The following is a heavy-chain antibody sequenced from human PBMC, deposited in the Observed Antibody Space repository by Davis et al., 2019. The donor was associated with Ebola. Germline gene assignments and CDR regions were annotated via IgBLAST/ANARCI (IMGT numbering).Heavy chain of an antibody. CDR3: AKDVYYNFWSGYKTYYYYGMDV. CDR2: ISYDGSNK. J-gene: IGHJ6*02. D-gene: IGHD3-3*01. V-gene: IGHV3-30*18. Sequence: GESLKISCAASGFTFSSYGMHWVRQAPGKGLEWVAVISYDGSNKYYADSVKGRFTISRDNSKNTLYLQMNSLRAEDTAVYYCAKDVYYNFWSGYKTYYYYGMDVWGQGTTVTVSS. CDR1: GFTFSSYG.